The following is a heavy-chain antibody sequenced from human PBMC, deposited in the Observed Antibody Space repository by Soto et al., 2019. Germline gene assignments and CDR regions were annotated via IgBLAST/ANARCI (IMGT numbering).Heavy chain of an antibody. D-gene: IGHD5-18*01. Sequence: QVQLVQSGAEVKKPGASVKVSCKASGYTFTNYGITWVRQATGQGLEWVGWINAYRGNTKYAQKFQGRVTMTTATSKSTAYMKLTRLGSDDHVEYFFAREVVSSGYNFLLFDPWRKGSVVTVSS. CDR1: GYTFTNYG. CDR2: INAYRGNT. V-gene: IGHV1-18*01. J-gene: IGHJ5*02. CDR3: AREVVSSGYNFLLFDP.